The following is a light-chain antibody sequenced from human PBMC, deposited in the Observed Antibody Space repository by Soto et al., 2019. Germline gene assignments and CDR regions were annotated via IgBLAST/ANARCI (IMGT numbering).Light chain of an antibody. CDR3: QQYGSSPPYT. V-gene: IGKV3-20*01. Sequence: EIVLTQSPGTLSLSPGERATLSCRASQSVSSSYLAWYQQKPGQAPRLLIYGASSRATGIPDRFSGSGSGTAFTLTITSLEHEDCAVYYCQQYGSSPPYTFGQGTKVEIK. J-gene: IGKJ2*01. CDR2: GAS. CDR1: QSVSSSY.